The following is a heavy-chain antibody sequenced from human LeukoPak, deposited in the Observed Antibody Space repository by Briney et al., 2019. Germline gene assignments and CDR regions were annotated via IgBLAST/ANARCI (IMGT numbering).Heavy chain of an antibody. Sequence: SETLSLTCTVSGGSISSSSYYWGWIRQPPGKGLEWIGSIYYSGTTYYNPSLKSRVTISVDTSKNQFSLKLSSVTAADTAVYYCARRGYYDSSGYPGWFDPWGQGTLVTVSS. CDR1: GGSISSSSYY. CDR3: ARRGYYDSSGYPGWFDP. D-gene: IGHD3-22*01. V-gene: IGHV4-39*01. J-gene: IGHJ5*02. CDR2: IYYSGTT.